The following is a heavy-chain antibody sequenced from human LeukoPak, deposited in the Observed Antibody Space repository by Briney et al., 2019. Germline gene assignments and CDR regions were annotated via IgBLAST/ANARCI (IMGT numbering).Heavy chain of an antibody. CDR1: GFTFSSYE. Sequence: GGSLRLSCAASGFTFSSYEMNWVRQAPGKGLEWVSYISSSGSTIYYADSVKGRFTISRDNAKNSLYLQMNSLRAEDTAVYYCARGGMATGFDYWGQGTLVTVSS. V-gene: IGHV3-48*03. CDR3: ARGGMATGFDY. CDR2: ISSSGSTI. J-gene: IGHJ4*02. D-gene: IGHD3-16*01.